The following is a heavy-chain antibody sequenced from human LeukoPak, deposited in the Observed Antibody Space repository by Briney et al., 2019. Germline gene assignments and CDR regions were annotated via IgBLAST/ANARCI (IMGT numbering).Heavy chain of an antibody. D-gene: IGHD3-22*01. CDR2: INPSGGST. V-gene: IGHV1-46*01. CDR1: GYTFTSYY. CDR3: ARGEGDYYDSSGYDYFGY. Sequence: ASVKVSCKASGYTFTSYYMHWVRQAPGQGLEWMGIINPSGGSTSYAQKFQGRVTMTRDMSTSTVYMELSSLRSEDTAVYYCARGEGDYYDSSGYDYFGYWGQGTLVTVSS. J-gene: IGHJ4*02.